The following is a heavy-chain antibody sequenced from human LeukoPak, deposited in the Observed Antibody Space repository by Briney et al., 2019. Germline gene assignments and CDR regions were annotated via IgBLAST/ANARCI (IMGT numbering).Heavy chain of an antibody. Sequence: GGSLRLSCAASGFTFNNYYMSWIRRAPGKGLEWISYISISGYSTYYADSVKGRFTIFRDNAKNSLYLQMNNLRPEDTAFYYCARRYDFWSGYYGWFDPWGQGTLVTVSS. CDR3: ARRYDFWSGYYGWFDP. CDR2: ISISGYST. V-gene: IGHV3-11*04. J-gene: IGHJ5*02. CDR1: GFTFNNYY. D-gene: IGHD3-3*01.